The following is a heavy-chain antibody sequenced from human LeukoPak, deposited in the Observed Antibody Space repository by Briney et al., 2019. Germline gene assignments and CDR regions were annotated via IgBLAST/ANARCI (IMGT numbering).Heavy chain of an antibody. V-gene: IGHV3-21*01. D-gene: IGHD1-1*01. Sequence: GGSLRLYCAASGFTFSDYSMNWVRQAPGKGLEWVSSISRSSRHVYYEGSVKGRFTISRDNAKNSLFLQMNSLRAEDMAVYYCVRDFMGMGGTTAYLHHWGQGTLVTVSS. CDR3: VRDFMGMGGTTAYLHH. CDR2: ISRSSRHV. CDR1: GFTFSDYS. J-gene: IGHJ1*01.